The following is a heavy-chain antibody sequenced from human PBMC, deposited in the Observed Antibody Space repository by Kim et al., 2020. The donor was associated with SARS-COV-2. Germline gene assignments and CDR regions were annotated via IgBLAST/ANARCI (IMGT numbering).Heavy chain of an antibody. CDR2: IWYDGSNK. CDR1: GFTFSSYA. Sequence: GGSLRLSCAASGFTFSSYAMHWVRQAPGKGLEWVAVIWYDGSNKYYADSVKGRFTISRDNSKNTLYLQMNSLRAEDTAVYYCAKVMRAMVRGLNLNLNYYYGMDVWGQGTTVTVSS. CDR3: AKVMRAMVRGLNLNLNYYYGMDV. D-gene: IGHD3-10*01. J-gene: IGHJ6*02. V-gene: IGHV3-33*06.